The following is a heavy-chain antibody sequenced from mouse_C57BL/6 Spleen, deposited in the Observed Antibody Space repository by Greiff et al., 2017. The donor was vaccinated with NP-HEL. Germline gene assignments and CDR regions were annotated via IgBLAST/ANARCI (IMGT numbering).Heavy chain of an antibody. J-gene: IGHJ1*03. Sequence: QVHVKQPGTELVKPGASVKLSCKASGYTFTSYWMHWVKQRPGQGLEWIGNINPSNGGTNYNEKFKSKATLTVDKSSSTAYMQLSSLTSEDSAVYYCARSEGYYGSSPWGFDVWGTGTTVTVSS. CDR2: INPSNGGT. V-gene: IGHV1-53*01. D-gene: IGHD1-1*01. CDR1: GYTFTSYW. CDR3: ARSEGYYGSSPWGFDV.